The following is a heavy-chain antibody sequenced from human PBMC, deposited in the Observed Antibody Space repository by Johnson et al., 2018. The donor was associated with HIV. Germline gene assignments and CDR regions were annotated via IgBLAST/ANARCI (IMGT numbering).Heavy chain of an antibody. CDR3: AKRYCRGGSCYMGGIDAFDM. CDR1: GFTFSSYW. CDR2: INSDGSST. D-gene: IGHD2-15*01. V-gene: IGHV3-74*01. J-gene: IGHJ3*02. Sequence: VQLVESGGGLVQPGGSLRLSCAASGFTFSSYWMHWVRQAPGKGLVWVSRINSDGSSTSYADSVKGRFTISRDNSKNTLYLQMNSLRAEDTAVYYCAKRYCRGGSCYMGGIDAFDMWGQGTMVTVSS.